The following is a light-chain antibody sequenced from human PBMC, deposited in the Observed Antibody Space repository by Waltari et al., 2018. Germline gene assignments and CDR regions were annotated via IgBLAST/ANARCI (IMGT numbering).Light chain of an antibody. Sequence: QSALTQPRSVSGSPGQSVTISCTGTSRDVGGYNYVSWYQQHPGKAPNLMIYDVSKRPSGVPDRFSGSKSGNTASLTISGLQAEDEADYYCCSYAGSYWFGGGTKLTVL. J-gene: IGLJ3*02. CDR3: CSYAGSYW. CDR2: DVS. CDR1: SRDVGGYNY. V-gene: IGLV2-11*01.